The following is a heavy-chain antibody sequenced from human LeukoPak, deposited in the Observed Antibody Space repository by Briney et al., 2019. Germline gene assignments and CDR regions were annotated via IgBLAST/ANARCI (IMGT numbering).Heavy chain of an antibody. V-gene: IGHV4-31*11. CDR3: ARNTRRFDP. Sequence: SETLSLTCAVYGGSFSGYYWSWIRQHPGKGLEWIGYIYYSGSTYYNPSLKSRVTISVDTSKNQFSLKLSSVTAADTAVYYCARNTRRFDPWGQGTLVTVSS. CDR2: IYYSGST. CDR1: GGSFSGYY. J-gene: IGHJ5*02.